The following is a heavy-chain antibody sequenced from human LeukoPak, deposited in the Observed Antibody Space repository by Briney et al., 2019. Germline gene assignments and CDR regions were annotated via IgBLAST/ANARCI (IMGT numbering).Heavy chain of an antibody. D-gene: IGHD5-24*01. CDR2: INPSGGST. CDR1: GYTFTSYY. CDR3: ARVKRERWQRVGGYFDY. V-gene: IGHV1-46*01. J-gene: IGHJ4*02. Sequence: GASVKVSCKASGYTFTSYYMHWVRQAPGQGLEWMGIINPSGGSTSYAQKFQGRVTMTRDTSTSTVYMELSSLRSEDTAVYYCARVKRERWQRVGGYFDYWGQGTLVTVSS.